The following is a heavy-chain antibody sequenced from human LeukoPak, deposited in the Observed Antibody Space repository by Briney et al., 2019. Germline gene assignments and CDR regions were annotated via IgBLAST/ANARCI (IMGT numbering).Heavy chain of an antibody. D-gene: IGHD6-13*01. J-gene: IGHJ4*02. Sequence: GGSLRLSCSASGFTFSAYTMNWVRQAPGQGLEWVSYISSGSSSVYYADSVKGRSTISRDNAKNSLYLQMNSLRAEDTAVYYCANPRDSSTWYTFDYWGQGTLVTVSS. CDR1: GFTFSAYT. CDR3: ANPRDSSTWYTFDY. CDR2: ISSGSSSV. V-gene: IGHV3-48*04.